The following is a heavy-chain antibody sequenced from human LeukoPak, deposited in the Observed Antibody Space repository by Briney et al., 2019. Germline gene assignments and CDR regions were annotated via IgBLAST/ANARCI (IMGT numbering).Heavy chain of an antibody. CDR3: ARSNIRWFDP. V-gene: IGHV4-38-2*02. D-gene: IGHD2/OR15-2a*01. CDR1: GYSISSGYY. J-gene: IGHJ5*02. CDR2: IYHSGST. Sequence: PSETLSLTCTVSGYSISSGYYWGWIRQPPGKGLEWIGSIYHSGSTYYNPSLKSRVTISVDTSKNQFSLKLSSVTAADTAVYYCARSNIRWFDPWGQGTLVTVSS.